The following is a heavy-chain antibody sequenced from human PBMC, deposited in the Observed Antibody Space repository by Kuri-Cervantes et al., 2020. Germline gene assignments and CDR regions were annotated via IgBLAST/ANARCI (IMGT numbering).Heavy chain of an antibody. CDR3: ASDSSLGSWYYYYYGMDV. J-gene: IGHJ6*02. V-gene: IGHV3-11*04. CDR1: GFRFSDHY. D-gene: IGHD6-13*01. CDR2: ISSSGSTI. Sequence: GESPKISCAASGFRFSDHYMSWIRQAPGKGLEWISYISSSGSTILYADSVKGRFTISRDNAKNSLYLQMNSLRAEDTAVYYCASDSSLGSWYYYYYGMDVWGQGTTVTVSS.